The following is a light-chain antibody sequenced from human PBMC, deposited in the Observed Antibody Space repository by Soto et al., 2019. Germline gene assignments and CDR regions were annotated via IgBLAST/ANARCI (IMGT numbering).Light chain of an antibody. J-gene: IGLJ3*02. CDR3: QAYYGTVGV. V-gene: IGLV1-40*01. CDR2: DNI. CDR1: TSNIGADYD. Sequence: QSVLTQPPSVSGAPGQRVTISCSGSTSNIGADYDVHWYRQLPGTAPQLLIYDNINRPSGVPDRFSGSKSGSSASLAITGLQDEDEAGYYCQAYYGTVGVFGGGTKLTVL.